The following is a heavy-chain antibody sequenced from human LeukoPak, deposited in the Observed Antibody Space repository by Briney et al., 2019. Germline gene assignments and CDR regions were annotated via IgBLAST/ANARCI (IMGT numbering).Heavy chain of an antibody. Sequence: GGSLRLSCSASVFTFTDYAMSWVRQAPGRGLDWVSSISGDGAGTFYADSVKGRFSISRDSSGNTVYLQMNSLRAEDTALYYCARRSGGGTFYFDYWGQGSLVTVSS. CDR3: ARRSGGGTFYFDY. J-gene: IGHJ4*02. CDR2: ISGDGAGT. V-gene: IGHV3-23*01. CDR1: VFTFTDYA. D-gene: IGHD1-1*01.